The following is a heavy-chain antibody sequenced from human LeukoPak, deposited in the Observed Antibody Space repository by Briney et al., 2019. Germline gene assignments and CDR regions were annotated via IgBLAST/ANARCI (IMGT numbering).Heavy chain of an antibody. V-gene: IGHV3-13*01. J-gene: IGHJ4*02. D-gene: IGHD6-19*01. CDR1: GFTFIDYN. CDR3: ARGGIQVSGIDEFDY. Sequence: GGSLRLSCAASGFTFIDYNMHWVRQVIGKGLEWVSAIGIRGDTHYSGSVKGRFTISRENAESSLYLQMNGLRAEDTAVYYCARGGIQVSGIDEFDYWGQGTLVTVSS. CDR2: IGIRGDT.